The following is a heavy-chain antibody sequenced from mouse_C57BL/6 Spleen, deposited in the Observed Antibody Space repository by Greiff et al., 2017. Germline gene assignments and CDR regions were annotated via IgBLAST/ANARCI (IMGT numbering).Heavy chain of an antibody. CDR2: INPNNGGT. Sequence: VQLQQSGPELVKPGASVKISCKASGYTFTDYYMNWVKQSHGKSLEWIGDINPNNGGTSYNQKFKGKATLTVDKSSSTAYMELRSLTSEDSAVYYCASYGYQGDAMDYWGQGTSVTVSS. J-gene: IGHJ4*01. D-gene: IGHD2-2*01. CDR3: ASYGYQGDAMDY. CDR1: GYTFTDYY. V-gene: IGHV1-26*01.